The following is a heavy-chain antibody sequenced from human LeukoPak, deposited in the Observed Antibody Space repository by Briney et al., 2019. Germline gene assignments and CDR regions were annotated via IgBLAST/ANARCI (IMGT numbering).Heavy chain of an antibody. V-gene: IGHV1-69*13. D-gene: IGHD3-10*01. CDR1: GGTFTSYA. J-gene: IGHJ3*02. Sequence: SVKVSCKASGGTFTSYAISWVRQAPGQGLEWMGGIIPTFGTANYAQKFQGRVTITADESTSTAYMELSSLRSEDTAVYYCARGEGDDAFDIWGQGTMVTVSS. CDR3: ARGEGDDAFDI. CDR2: IIPTFGTA.